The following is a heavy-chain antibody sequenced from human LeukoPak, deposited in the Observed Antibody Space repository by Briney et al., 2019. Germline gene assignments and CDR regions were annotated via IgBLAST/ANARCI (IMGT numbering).Heavy chain of an antibody. CDR3: ARAGPPAFDP. J-gene: IGHJ5*02. CDR2: ISYSGSTT. CDR1: GFTFTNFE. V-gene: IGHV3-48*03. Sequence: GGSLRLSCAASGFTFTNFEMNWVRQAPGKGLEWVSYISYSGSTTSYADSVKGRFTISRDNAKNSLYLQTNSLRAEDTAVYYCARAGPPAFDPWGQGTLVTVSS.